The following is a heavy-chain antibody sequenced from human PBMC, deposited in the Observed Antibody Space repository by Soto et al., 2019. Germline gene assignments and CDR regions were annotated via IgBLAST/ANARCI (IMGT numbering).Heavy chain of an antibody. CDR3: AKGGRGGSFYVGFDY. J-gene: IGHJ4*02. Sequence: GGSLRLSCAASGFTFSSYAMSWVRQAPGKGLEWVSGITGPGGNTYYADSVKGRFTISRDNSKNTLFLQMSSLRAEDTAVYYCAKGGRGGSFYVGFDYWGQGTLVTVSS. CDR2: ITGPGGNT. D-gene: IGHD1-26*01. CDR1: GFTFSSYA. V-gene: IGHV3-23*01.